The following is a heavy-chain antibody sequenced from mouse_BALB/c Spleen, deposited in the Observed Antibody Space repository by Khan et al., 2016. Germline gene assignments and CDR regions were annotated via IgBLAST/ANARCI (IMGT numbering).Heavy chain of an antibody. CDR2: INPDSRTI. J-gene: IGHJ3*01. Sequence: EVKLLESGGGLVQPGGPLKLSCAASGFDFSRYWMSWVRQAPGKGLEWIGEINPDSRTINYTPSLKDKFTISRDNAKNTLYLQMSKVRSEDTALYYCARAGYYGYLAYWGQGTLVSVSA. CDR1: GFDFSRYW. CDR3: ARAGYYGYLAY. V-gene: IGHV4-1*02. D-gene: IGHD1-1*01.